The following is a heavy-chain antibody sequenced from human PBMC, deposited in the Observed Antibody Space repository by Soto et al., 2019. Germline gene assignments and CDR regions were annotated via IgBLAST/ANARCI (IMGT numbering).Heavy chain of an antibody. D-gene: IGHD3-10*01. Sequence: SETLSLTCTVSGGSISSYYWSWIRQPPGKGLEWIGYIYYSGSTNYNPSLKSRVTISVDTSKNQFSLKLSSVTAADTAVYYCARYSYYYGSGSVYYYYGMDVWGQGTTVTVSS. CDR2: IYYSGST. CDR1: GGSISSYY. CDR3: ARYSYYYGSGSVYYYYGMDV. J-gene: IGHJ6*02. V-gene: IGHV4-59*01.